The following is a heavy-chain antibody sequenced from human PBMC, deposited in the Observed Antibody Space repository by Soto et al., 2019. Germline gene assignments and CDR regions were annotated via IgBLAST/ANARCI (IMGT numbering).Heavy chain of an antibody. CDR2: ISYDGSNK. CDR3: ARDDSSGIFDY. V-gene: IGHV3-30-3*01. J-gene: IGHJ4*02. Sequence: ESGGGVVQPGRSLRLSCAASGFTFSSYAMHWVRQAPGKGLEWVAVISYDGSNKYYADSVKGRFTISRDNSKNTLYLQMNSLRAEDTAVYYCARDDSSGIFDYWGQGTLVTVSS. D-gene: IGHD3-22*01. CDR1: GFTFSSYA.